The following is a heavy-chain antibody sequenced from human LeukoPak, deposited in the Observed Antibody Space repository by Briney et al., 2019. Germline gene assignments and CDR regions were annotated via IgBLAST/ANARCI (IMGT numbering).Heavy chain of an antibody. J-gene: IGHJ4*02. CDR1: GYTFTGYY. Sequence: ASVKVSCKASGYTFTGYYMHWVRQAPGQGLEWMGWINPNSGGTNYAQKFQGRVTMTRDTSISTAYMELSRLRSDDTAVYYCAGVVTLGYCSGGSCYRPYFDYWGQGTLVTVSS. V-gene: IGHV1-2*02. D-gene: IGHD2-15*01. CDR2: INPNSGGT. CDR3: AGVVTLGYCSGGSCYRPYFDY.